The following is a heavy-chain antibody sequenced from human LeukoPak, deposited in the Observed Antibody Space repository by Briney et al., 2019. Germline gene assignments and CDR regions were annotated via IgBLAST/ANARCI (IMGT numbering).Heavy chain of an antibody. V-gene: IGHV4-61*02. CDR1: GDSISSNSYS. CDR3: AAYREHYSHLPHAFDI. D-gene: IGHD4-11*01. CDR2: IYPSGIT. Sequence: SETLSLTCTVSGDSISSNSYSWSWIRQAAGKGLEWIGRIYPSGITHYNPALNSRVTMSMDTSKNQFSLKPNSATAADTAVYYCAAYREHYSHLPHAFDIWGQGTMVTVSS. J-gene: IGHJ3*02.